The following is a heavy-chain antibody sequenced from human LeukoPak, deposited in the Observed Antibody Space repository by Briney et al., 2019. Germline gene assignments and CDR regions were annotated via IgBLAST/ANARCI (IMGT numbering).Heavy chain of an antibody. CDR1: GFTFSDYY. D-gene: IGHD3-3*01. CDR2: ISSSGSTI. Sequence: PGGSLRLSCAASGFTFSDYYMSWIRQAPGKGLEWVSYISSSGSTIYYAASVKGRFTISRDNAKNSLYLQMNSLRAEDTAVYYCARDGGFDFWSGYYYYGMDVWGQGTTVTVSS. J-gene: IGHJ6*02. CDR3: ARDGGFDFWSGYYYYGMDV. V-gene: IGHV3-11*01.